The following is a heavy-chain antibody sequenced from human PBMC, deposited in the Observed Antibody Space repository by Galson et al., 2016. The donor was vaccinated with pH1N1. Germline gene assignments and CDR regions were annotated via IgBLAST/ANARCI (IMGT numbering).Heavy chain of an antibody. CDR2: AYFRSQWHN. J-gene: IGHJ4*02. D-gene: IGHD3-16*02. Sequence: CAISGDSVSAKSVTWNWIRQSPSKGLEWLGRAYFRSQWHNDYAESLRGRLTVNADTSKNEFSLQLNSVTPEDTAAYYCARAKYDNLWVSYRLDYWGQGTLVTVSS. CDR3: ARAKYDNLWVSYRLDY. CDR1: GDSVSAKSVT. V-gene: IGHV6-1*01.